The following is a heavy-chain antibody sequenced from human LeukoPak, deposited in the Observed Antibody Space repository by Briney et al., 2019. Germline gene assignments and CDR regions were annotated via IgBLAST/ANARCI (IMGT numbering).Heavy chain of an antibody. J-gene: IGHJ4*02. V-gene: IGHV3-7*01. Sequence: SGGSLRLSCAASGFTFSSVWMRWVRQAPGKGLEWLANIRQDGGATYYGGSVKGRFTISRDNAKNSLFLQMNSLRAEDTAVYYCAASKDTAGGPYWGQGTLVTVSS. CDR1: GFTFSSVW. D-gene: IGHD5-18*01. CDR3: AASKDTAGGPY. CDR2: IRQDGGAT.